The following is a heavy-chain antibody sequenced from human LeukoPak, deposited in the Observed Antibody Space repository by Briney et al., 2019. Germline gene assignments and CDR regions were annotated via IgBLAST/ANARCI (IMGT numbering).Heavy chain of an antibody. V-gene: IGHV5-51*01. CDR2: FYPGDSDT. CDR3: ARLARRPGIAVAGTRNTFDI. D-gene: IGHD6-19*01. J-gene: IGHJ3*02. CDR1: GYSLSSYW. Sequence: NHGESLKISCKGSGYSLSSYWIGWVRQMPGRGLEWMGLFYPGDSDTRYSASFQGQVTISADKSISTAYLQWSSLKVSDTAMYYCARLARRPGIAVAGTRNTFDIWGQGTMATVSS.